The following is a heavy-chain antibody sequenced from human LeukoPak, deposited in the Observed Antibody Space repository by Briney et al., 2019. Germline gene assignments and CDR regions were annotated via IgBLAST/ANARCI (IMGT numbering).Heavy chain of an antibody. CDR1: GGSISSGGYY. CDR3: ARGVIAARNYYFDY. Sequence: PSETLSLTCTVSGGSISSGGYYWSWIRQHPGKGLEWIGYIYYSGSSYYNPSLKSRVTISVDTSKNQFSLKLSSVTAADTAVYYCARGVIAARNYYFDYWGQGTLVTVSS. D-gene: IGHD6-6*01. J-gene: IGHJ4*02. V-gene: IGHV4-31*03. CDR2: IYYSGSS.